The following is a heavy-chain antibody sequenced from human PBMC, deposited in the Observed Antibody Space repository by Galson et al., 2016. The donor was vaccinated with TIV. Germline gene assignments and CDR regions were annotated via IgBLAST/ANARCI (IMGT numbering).Heavy chain of an antibody. CDR3: GTGLFDY. J-gene: IGHJ4*02. Sequence: SLRLSCAGSGFTFSTAWINWVRQGPGKGLEWVGRINRKTEGATADYATPVKGRFTISRDDSKNTLYLQMNSLKTEDTGVYYCGTGLFDYWGQGTLVTVPS. CDR1: GFTFSTAW. V-gene: IGHV3-15*01. CDR2: INRKTEGATA.